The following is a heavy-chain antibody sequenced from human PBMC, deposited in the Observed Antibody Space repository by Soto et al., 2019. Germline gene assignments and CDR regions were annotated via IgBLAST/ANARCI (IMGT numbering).Heavy chain of an antibody. J-gene: IGHJ4*02. CDR2: IDPDGSDT. CDR1: GFAFSRFP. Sequence: GGSLRLSCAASGFAFSRFPMHWVRQAPGKGLVWVSRIDPDGSDTAYADSVKGRFTISRDNAKNIVYLQMSSLRAEDTALYYCATMAGTYPYWGQGTLVTVSS. CDR3: ATMAGTYPY. V-gene: IGHV3-74*01. D-gene: IGHD1-26*01.